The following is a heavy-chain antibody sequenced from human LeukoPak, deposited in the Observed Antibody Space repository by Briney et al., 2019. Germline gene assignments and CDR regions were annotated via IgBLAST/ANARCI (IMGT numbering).Heavy chain of an antibody. CDR2: INHSGST. CDR3: ARDRLGMITFGGVRAISPRGGFDY. J-gene: IGHJ4*02. CDR1: GGSFSGYY. Sequence: PSETLSLTCAVYGGSFSGYYWSWIRQPPGKGLDWIGEINHSGSTNYNPSLKSRVTISVDTSKNQFSLKLSSVTAADTAVYYCARDRLGMITFGGVRAISPRGGFDYWGQGTLVTVSS. V-gene: IGHV4-34*01. D-gene: IGHD3-16*01.